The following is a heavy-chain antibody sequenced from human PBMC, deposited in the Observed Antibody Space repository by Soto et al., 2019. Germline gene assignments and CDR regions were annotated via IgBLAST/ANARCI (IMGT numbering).Heavy chain of an antibody. V-gene: IGHV3-23*01. J-gene: IGHJ6*02. CDR3: GKGSAATNYFYYATDA. CDR2: ISGSGGST. Sequence: EVQLLESGGGLVQPGGSLRLSCAASGFTFGIHTMSWVRQAPGKGLEWVSFISGSGGSTYYADSVKGRFTISRDNSKKTLYLQMNSLRGEDTAVYYCGKGSAATNYFYYATDAWGQGTTVTVSS. CDR1: GFTFGIHT. D-gene: IGHD2-15*01.